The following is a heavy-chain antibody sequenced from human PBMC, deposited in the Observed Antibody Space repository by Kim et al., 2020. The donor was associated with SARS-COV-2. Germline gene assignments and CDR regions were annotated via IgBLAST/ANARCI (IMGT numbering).Heavy chain of an antibody. D-gene: IGHD5-12*01. J-gene: IGHJ5*02. V-gene: IGHV3-11*06. CDR2: ISNRDDNRLT. CDR3: AGLESGYYRFDR. CDR1: GFIFSDYY. Sequence: GGSLRLSCTASGFIFSDYYISWIRQAPGKGLEWISYISNRDDNRLTNYANSVKGRFIISRDNTKNSVYLQMNNLRVEDTAIYYCAGLESGYYRFDRWGQGTLVTVSS.